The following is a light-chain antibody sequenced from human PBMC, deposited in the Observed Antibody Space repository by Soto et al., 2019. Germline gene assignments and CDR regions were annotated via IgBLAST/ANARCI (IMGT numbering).Light chain of an antibody. V-gene: IGLV2-8*01. CDR3: SSFVGSPVV. J-gene: IGLJ2*01. CDR2: EVN. CDR1: SSDVGDYNY. Sequence: QPVLTQPPSASGSPGQSVTIPCTGTSSDVGDYNYVSWYQQHPGKVPKLIIYEVNKRPSGVPDRFSGSKSGNTASLTVSGLQAEDEADYYCSSFVGSPVVFGGGTKLTVL.